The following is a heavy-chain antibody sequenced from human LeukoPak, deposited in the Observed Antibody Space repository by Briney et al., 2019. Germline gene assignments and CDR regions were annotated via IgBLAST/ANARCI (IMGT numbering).Heavy chain of an antibody. CDR1: GFTFSSYA. J-gene: IGHJ4*02. D-gene: IGHD1-26*01. CDR2: ISGSGGST. CDR3: AKDLRELTYYFDY. Sequence: GASLRVSCAASGFTFSSYAMSGVRQAPGKGLEWVSAISGSGGSTYYADSVKGRFTISRDNSKNTLYLQMNSLRAEDTAVYYCAKDLRELTYYFDYWGQGTLVTVSS. V-gene: IGHV3-23*01.